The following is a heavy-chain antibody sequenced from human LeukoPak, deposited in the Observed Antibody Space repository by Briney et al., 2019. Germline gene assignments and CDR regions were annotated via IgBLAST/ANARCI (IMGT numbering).Heavy chain of an antibody. J-gene: IGHJ5*02. V-gene: IGHV1-2*02. CDR2: INPNSGST. D-gene: IGHD1-7*01. CDR1: GYTFSGYY. Sequence: ASVKVSCKASGYTFSGYYMHWIRQAPGQALEWMGWINPNSGSTNYAQKFQGRVTMTRDTSISTVYMELDRLRFDDMAVYYCARGFRKTGTTVWWFDPWGQGTLVTVSS. CDR3: ARGFRKTGTTVWWFDP.